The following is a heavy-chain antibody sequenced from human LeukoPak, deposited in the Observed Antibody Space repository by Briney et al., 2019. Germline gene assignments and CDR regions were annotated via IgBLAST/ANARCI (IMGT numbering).Heavy chain of an antibody. V-gene: IGHV3-7*01. Sequence: GGSLRLSCAASGFPLSSYWMSWVRQAPGKGPEWVANIKQDGGEKYHVDSVKGRFTISRDNAKNSLYLEMSSLRAEDTAVYSCAREDHSKYEHWGQGTLVTV. CDR3: AREDHSKYEH. J-gene: IGHJ1*01. D-gene: IGHD4-11*01. CDR1: GFPLSSYW. CDR2: IKQDGGEK.